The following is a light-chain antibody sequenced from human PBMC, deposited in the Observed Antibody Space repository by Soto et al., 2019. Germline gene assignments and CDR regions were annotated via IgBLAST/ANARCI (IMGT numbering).Light chain of an antibody. J-gene: IGKJ4*01. CDR1: RSVSNR. CDR2: GAS. Sequence: EILRAQTPATLSVSPGETVTFSCRASRSVSNRLAWYQHKPGQAPRLLISGASNGATGIPPKFSGSGSGTDFSLTINTLEPDDFAVYYCHQRSSWPLTFGGGTKVDIK. V-gene: IGKV3-11*01. CDR3: HQRSSWPLT.